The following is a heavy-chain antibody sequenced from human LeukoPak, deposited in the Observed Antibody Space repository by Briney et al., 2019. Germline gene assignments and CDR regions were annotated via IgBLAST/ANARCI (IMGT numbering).Heavy chain of an antibody. Sequence: PGGSLRLSCAASGFTFSSYSMNWVRQAPGKGLEWVSSISSSSSYIYYADSVKGRFTISRDNAKNSLFLRMNSLRAEDTAVYYCARSGVVVAALERGVANWFDPWGQGTLVTVSS. CDR1: GFTFSSYS. V-gene: IGHV3-21*01. J-gene: IGHJ5*02. D-gene: IGHD2-15*01. CDR2: ISSSSSYI. CDR3: ARSGVVVAALERGVANWFDP.